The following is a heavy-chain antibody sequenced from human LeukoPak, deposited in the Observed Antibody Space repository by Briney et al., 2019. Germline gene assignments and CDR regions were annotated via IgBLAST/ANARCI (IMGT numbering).Heavy chain of an antibody. V-gene: IGHV3-21*04. CDR3: ARDPRFSYYFDS. CDR2: ISGNENYI. Sequence: NPGGSLRLSCAASGFTFSSNTMNWVRQAPGKRLEWVSSISGNENYIYYADSVKGRFTISRDNAKNSLYLQMNSLRVEDTAIYYCARDPRFSYYFDSWGQGTLVTVSS. J-gene: IGHJ4*02. CDR1: GFTFSSNT. D-gene: IGHD3-10*01.